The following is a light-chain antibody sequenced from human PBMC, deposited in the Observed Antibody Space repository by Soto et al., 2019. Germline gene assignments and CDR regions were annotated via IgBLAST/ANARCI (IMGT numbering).Light chain of an antibody. CDR2: TNG. J-gene: IGLJ2*01. CDR3: ASWDDRLFGVV. CDR1: SSNIGSEY. Sequence: QSVLTQPPSASGTPGQTVTISCSGSSSNIGSEYVYWYQQFPGTAPRLLMYTNGLRPSGVPDRVSGSKSGTSASLAISGLRSEDEAVYYCASWDDRLFGVVFGGGTKVTVL. V-gene: IGLV1-47*02.